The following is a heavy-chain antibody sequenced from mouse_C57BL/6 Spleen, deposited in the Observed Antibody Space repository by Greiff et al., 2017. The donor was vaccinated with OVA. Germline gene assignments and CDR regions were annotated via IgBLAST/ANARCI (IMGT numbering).Heavy chain of an antibody. CDR2: INPSTGGT. CDR3: ARDPNWDVGYFDV. V-gene: IGHV1-42*01. D-gene: IGHD4-1*02. Sequence: EVQLQQSGPELVKPGASVKISCKASGYSFTGYYMNWVKQSPEKSLEWIGEINPSTGGTTYNQKFKAKATLTVDKSSSTAYMQLKSLTSEDSAVYYCARDPNWDVGYFDVWGTGTTVTVSS. CDR1: GYSFTGYY. J-gene: IGHJ1*03.